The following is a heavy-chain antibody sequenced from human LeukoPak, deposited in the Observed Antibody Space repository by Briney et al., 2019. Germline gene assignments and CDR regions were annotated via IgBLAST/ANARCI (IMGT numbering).Heavy chain of an antibody. CDR1: GYTVTNYY. CDR3: ARSGMGFSTND. CDR2: INPSISSR. D-gene: IGHD1-1*01. V-gene: IGHV1-46*01. Sequence: GASVKVSCKASGYTVTNYYMHWVRQAPGQGLEWMGMINPSISSRTYAQKFQGRVTVTSDTSTSTVYMEVSSLRSEDTAIYYCARSGMGFSTNDWGQGTLATVSS. J-gene: IGHJ1*01.